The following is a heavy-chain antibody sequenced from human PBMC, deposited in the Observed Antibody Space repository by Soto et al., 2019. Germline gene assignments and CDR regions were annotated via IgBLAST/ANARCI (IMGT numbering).Heavy chain of an antibody. CDR3: AKRERWLQLLEDAFDI. CDR1: GFTFSSYG. V-gene: IGHV3-30*18. J-gene: IGHJ3*02. CDR2: ISYDGSNK. Sequence: QVQLVESGGGVVQPGRSLRLSCAASGFTFSSYGMHWVRQAPGKGLEWVAVISYDGSNKYYADSVKGRFTISRDNSKNTLDLQMNSLRAEDTAVYYCAKRERWLQLLEDAFDIWGQGTMVTVSS. D-gene: IGHD5-12*01.